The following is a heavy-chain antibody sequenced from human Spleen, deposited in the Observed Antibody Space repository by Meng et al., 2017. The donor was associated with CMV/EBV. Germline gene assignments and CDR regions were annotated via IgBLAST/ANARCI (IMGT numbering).Heavy chain of an antibody. J-gene: IGHJ4*02. CDR1: GYSFTSYG. V-gene: IGHV1-18*01. CDR2: INTYNANT. D-gene: IGHD3-9*01. CDR3: ARSITIFQTDF. Sequence: ASVKVSCKASGYSFTSYGISWVRQAPGQGLEWLGWINTYNANTNYAQILQGRVTMATDTSTRTAYMELRSLRSDDTAVYYCARSITIFQTDFWGQGTLVTVSS.